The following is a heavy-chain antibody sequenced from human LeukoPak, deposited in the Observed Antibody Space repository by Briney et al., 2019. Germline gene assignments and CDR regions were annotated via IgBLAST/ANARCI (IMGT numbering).Heavy chain of an antibody. CDR3: ARERRHYYDNSSFTDY. V-gene: IGHV3-7*05. Sequence: GESLKISCAASGFIFSNYWMSWVRQAPGKGLEWVANIKQDGSEKYSVDSVKGRFTISRDNAENSIYLQMNSLRAEDTAVYYCARERRHYYDNSSFTDYWGQGTLVTVSS. J-gene: IGHJ4*02. CDR1: GFIFSNYW. CDR2: IKQDGSEK. D-gene: IGHD3-22*01.